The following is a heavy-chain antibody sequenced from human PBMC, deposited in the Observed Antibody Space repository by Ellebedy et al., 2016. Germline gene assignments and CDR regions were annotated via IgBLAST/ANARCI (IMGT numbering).Heavy chain of an antibody. V-gene: IGHV1-2*02. D-gene: IGHD5-24*01. Sequence: ASVKVSCXASGYTFTGYYIHWVRQAPGQGLEWMGYIIPNSGAPTYAQRFQGRVTMTRDTSISTAYMELSSLRPDDAALYYCTRDVKDGYYDYWGQGTLVTVSS. J-gene: IGHJ4*02. CDR1: GYTFTGYY. CDR3: TRDVKDGYYDY. CDR2: IIPNSGAP.